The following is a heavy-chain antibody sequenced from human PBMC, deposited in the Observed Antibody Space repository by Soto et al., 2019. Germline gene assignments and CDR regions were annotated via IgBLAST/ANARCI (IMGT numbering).Heavy chain of an antibody. Sequence: EVQLVESGVGLVKPGGSLRLSCAASGFTFANARMNWVRQAPGRGLGWVGRSKGGTTEYAAPVEARFRISRDDSRKTLYLQMNFLKTEDPAVYYCTTAGTNGIEVLHRGKAALDSWGPGTLVTVSS. V-gene: IGHV3-15*07. D-gene: IGHD3-10*01. CDR2: SKGGTT. J-gene: IGHJ3*02. CDR1: GFTFANAR. CDR3: TTAGTNGIEVLHRGKAALDS.